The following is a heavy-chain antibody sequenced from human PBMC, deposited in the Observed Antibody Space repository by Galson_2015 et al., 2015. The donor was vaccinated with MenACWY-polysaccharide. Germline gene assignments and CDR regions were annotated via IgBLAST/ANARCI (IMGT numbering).Heavy chain of an antibody. J-gene: IGHJ6*02. D-gene: IGHD3-22*01. V-gene: IGHV3-23*01. CDR3: AKVGDSSGYYSYYYYGMDV. CDR1: GFTFSSYA. Sequence: SLRLSCAASGFTFSSYAMSWVRQAPGKGLEWVSAISGSGGSTYYADSVKGRFTISRDNSKNTLYLQMNSLRAEDTAVYYCAKVGDSSGYYSYYYYGMDVWGQGTLVTVSS. CDR2: ISGSGGST.